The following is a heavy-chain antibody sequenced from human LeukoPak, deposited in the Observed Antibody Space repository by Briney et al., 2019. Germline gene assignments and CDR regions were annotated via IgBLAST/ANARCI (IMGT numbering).Heavy chain of an antibody. CDR2: INVDNDDT. CDR3: ARDGSGSQGVNWFDP. CDR1: GYTFNYFA. V-gene: IGHV1-3*01. Sequence: ASVKVSCKASGYTFNYFAMHWVRQAPGQRPEWMGCINVDNDDTRYSQKFQGRVTITSDTSASTVYMELSSLRFEDTAVYYCARDGSGSQGVNWFDPWSPGTQVTVSS. J-gene: IGHJ5*02. D-gene: IGHD3-10*01.